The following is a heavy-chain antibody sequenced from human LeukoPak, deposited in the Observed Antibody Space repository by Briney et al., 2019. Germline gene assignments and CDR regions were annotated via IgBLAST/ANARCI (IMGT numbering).Heavy chain of an antibody. CDR3: ANRYGSGSYYRLGR. CDR2: IFYSGST. D-gene: IGHD3-10*01. V-gene: IGHV4-39*07. CDR1: GGSISTSSYY. Sequence: PSETLSLTCTVSGGSISTSSYYWGWVRQPPGKGLEWIGNIFYSGSTYYSPSLKSRVAISVDTSKNQFSLKLSSVTAADTAVYYCANRYGSGSYYRLGRWGQGTLVTVSS. J-gene: IGHJ4*02.